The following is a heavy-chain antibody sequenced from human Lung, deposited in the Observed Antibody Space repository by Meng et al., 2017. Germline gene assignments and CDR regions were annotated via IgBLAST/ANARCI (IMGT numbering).Heavy chain of an antibody. V-gene: IGHV3-74*01. J-gene: IGHJ1*01. Sequence: VQFGGSGGGFVPAGGSPRLSWAASGFTFTAHWMHWVRQGPGKGLGWVSRINRDGTKPTYADSVKGRFTISRDNAKNTLYLQMNNLRAEDTAFYYCTNDRLNHWGQGALVTVSS. CDR1: GFTFTAHW. D-gene: IGHD1-1*01. CDR3: TNDRLNH. CDR2: INRDGTKP.